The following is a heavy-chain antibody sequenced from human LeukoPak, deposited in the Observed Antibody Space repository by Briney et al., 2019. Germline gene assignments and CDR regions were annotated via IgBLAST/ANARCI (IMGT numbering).Heavy chain of an antibody. CDR3: TTDLGYSNYFDY. J-gene: IGHJ4*02. CDR1: GFTFSNAW. Sequence: GGSLRLSCAASGFTFSNAWMSWVRQAPGTGLEWVGRIKSKTDGGTTDYAAPVKGRFTISRGDSKNTLYLQMNSLKTEDTAVYYCTTDLGYSNYFDYWGQGTLVTVSS. D-gene: IGHD4-11*01. CDR2: IKSKTDGGTT. V-gene: IGHV3-15*01.